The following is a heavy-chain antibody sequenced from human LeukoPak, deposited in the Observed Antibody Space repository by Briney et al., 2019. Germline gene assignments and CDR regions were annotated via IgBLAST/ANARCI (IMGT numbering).Heavy chain of an antibody. Sequence: GGSLRLSCAASGFTVSSNYMSWVRQAPGKGLEWVSVIYSGGSTYYADSVKGRFTISRDNSKNTLYLQMNSLRAEDTAVYYCASVDKARYSSSWYRGIDYWGQGTLVTVSS. D-gene: IGHD6-13*01. J-gene: IGHJ4*02. V-gene: IGHV3-66*01. CDR1: GFTVSSNY. CDR2: IYSGGST. CDR3: ASVDKARYSSSWYRGIDY.